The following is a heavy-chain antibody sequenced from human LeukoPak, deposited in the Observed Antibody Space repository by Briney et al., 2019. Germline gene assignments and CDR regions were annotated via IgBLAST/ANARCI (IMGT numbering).Heavy chain of an antibody. V-gene: IGHV3-48*03. J-gene: IGHJ4*02. CDR1: GFTFNNFE. CDR3: ARINGQRTSIDY. CDR2: ISSSGGAT. Sequence: PGGSLILSCLASGFTFNNFEITWVRQAPGKGLEWVSYISSSGGATYYAESMKGRFTISRDNAKNSVFLQMNGLRPSDTSVYYCARINGQRTSIDYWGQGTLVTVSS. D-gene: IGHD6-25*01.